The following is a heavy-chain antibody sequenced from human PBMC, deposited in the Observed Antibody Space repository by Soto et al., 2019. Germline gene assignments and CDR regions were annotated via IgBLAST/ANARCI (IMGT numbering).Heavy chain of an antibody. D-gene: IGHD5-12*01. CDR1: GFTFSNYA. V-gene: IGHV3-30-3*01. Sequence: QVQLVESGGGVVQPGRSLRLSCVASGFTFSNYAMHWVRQAPGKGLEWVTVISYDGSKIYYGDSVKGRFNISRDNSKNSLYLQRNSLRTEDTAIYYCARDGYTSSYWYFDLWGRGTLVIVSP. J-gene: IGHJ2*01. CDR2: ISYDGSKI. CDR3: ARDGYTSSYWYFDL.